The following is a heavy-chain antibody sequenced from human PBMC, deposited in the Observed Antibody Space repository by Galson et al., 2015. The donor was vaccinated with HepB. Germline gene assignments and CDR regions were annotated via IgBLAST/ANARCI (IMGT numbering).Heavy chain of an antibody. CDR2: ISYDGSNK. CDR3: AKNENRYCSSTSCPRGAFDI. CDR1: GFTFSSYG. J-gene: IGHJ3*02. V-gene: IGHV3-30*18. Sequence: SLRLSCAASGFTFSSYGMHWVRQAPGKGLEWVAVISYDGSNKYYADSVKGRFTISRDNSKNTLYLQMNSLRAEDTAVYYCAKNENRYCSSTSCPRGAFDIWGQGTMVTVSS. D-gene: IGHD2-2*01.